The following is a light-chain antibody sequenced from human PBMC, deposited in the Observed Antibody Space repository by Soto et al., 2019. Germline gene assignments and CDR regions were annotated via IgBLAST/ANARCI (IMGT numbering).Light chain of an antibody. CDR3: QQYNNWPRAT. J-gene: IGKJ4*01. V-gene: IGKV3-15*01. CDR2: GTS. Sequence: KLLTQSPGTLSLSPGERATLFCRASQSLSSSLAWYQQKSGQAPRLIIYGTSRRATGVPVRFSGSGSGTDFTLTISSLQSEDFGVYYCQQYNNWPRATFGGGTKVDIK. CDR1: QSLSSS.